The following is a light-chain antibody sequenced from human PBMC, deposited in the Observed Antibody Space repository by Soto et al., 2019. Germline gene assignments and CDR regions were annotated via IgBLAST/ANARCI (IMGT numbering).Light chain of an antibody. CDR2: DAS. CDR1: QSVGTN. V-gene: IGKV3-11*01. CDR3: QHRKTWPLT. J-gene: IGKJ4*01. Sequence: EIVLTQSPATLSLSPGERATLSCRASQSVGTNLAWYQQKPFHAPRFLIYDASNRATGIPARFSGGGSGTDFTLTISSLEPEDFAVYYCQHRKTWPLTFGGGTKLDIK.